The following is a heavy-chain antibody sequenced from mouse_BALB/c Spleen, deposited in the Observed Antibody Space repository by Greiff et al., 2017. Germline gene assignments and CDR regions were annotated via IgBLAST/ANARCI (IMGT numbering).Heavy chain of an antibody. J-gene: IGHJ2*01. Sequence: VQLVESGAELARPGASVKLSCKASGYTFTSYWMQWVKQRPGQGLEWIGAIYPGDGDTRYTQKFKGKATLTADKSSSTAYMQLSSLASEDSAVYYCARDDYYGSSPHYFDYWGQGTTLTVSS. D-gene: IGHD1-1*01. CDR1: GYTFTSYW. V-gene: IGHV1-87*01. CDR2: IYPGDGDT. CDR3: ARDDYYGSSPHYFDY.